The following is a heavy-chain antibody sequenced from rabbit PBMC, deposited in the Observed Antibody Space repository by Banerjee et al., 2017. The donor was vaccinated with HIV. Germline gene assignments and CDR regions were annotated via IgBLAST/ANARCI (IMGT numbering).Heavy chain of an antibody. CDR1: GFSFSNKYV. CDR3: ARGLYGYGAFNL. V-gene: IGHV1S45*01. Sequence: QEQLEESGGGLVQPEGSLTLTCTASGFSFSNKYVMCWVRQAPGKGLEWIACINTISGDTVYATWAKGRFTISKTSSTTVTLQMTNLTAADTATYFCARGLYGYGAFNLWGPGTLVTVS. D-gene: IGHD6-1*01. CDR2: INTISGDT. J-gene: IGHJ4*01.